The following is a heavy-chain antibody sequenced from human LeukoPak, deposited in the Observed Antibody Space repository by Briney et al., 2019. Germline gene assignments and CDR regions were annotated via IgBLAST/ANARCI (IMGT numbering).Heavy chain of an antibody. D-gene: IGHD4-11*01. CDR3: ARPLNTVHDTFDV. V-gene: IGHV4-31*03. J-gene: IGHJ3*01. CDR1: GGSVSSGGYY. CDR2: IYYTVST. Sequence: SQTLSLTCTVSGGSVSSGGYYWVWIRQRPGKGLEWIGYIYYTVSTSYNPSLKSRLTIAVDTSKNQFSLKLSSVTAADTAVYYCARPLNTVHDTFDVWGQGTMVTVSS.